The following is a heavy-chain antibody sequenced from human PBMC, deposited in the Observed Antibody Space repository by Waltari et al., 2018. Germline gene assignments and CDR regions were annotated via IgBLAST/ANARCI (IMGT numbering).Heavy chain of an antibody. V-gene: IGHV4-34*01. CDR2: INHSPNR. J-gene: IGHJ6*02. Sequence: QVHLHQWGAGQLQPSETLSLTCVVNGGSARGYSWGWVRPAPGKGLEWIGEINHSPNRNYNPSLRSRVDMSVDTSKNQFSLKLNFVTAADTGVYYCVRLEDCSGPGGNCYSGDPFALDVWGQGTTVTVSS. CDR1: GGSARGYS. D-gene: IGHD2-15*01. CDR3: VRLEDCSGPGGNCYSGDPFALDV.